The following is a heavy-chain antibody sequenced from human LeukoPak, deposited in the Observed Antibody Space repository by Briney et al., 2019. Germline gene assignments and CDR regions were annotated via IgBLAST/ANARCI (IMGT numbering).Heavy chain of an antibody. CDR2: IYYSGST. V-gene: IGHV4-61*01. J-gene: IGHJ4*02. CDR1: GGSVSRGSYY. CDR3: ARAGSDNIWGSLRSSYFDY. Sequence: SETLFLTCTVSGGSVSRGSYYWSWIRQPPGKGLEWIGYIYYSGSTNYNPSLKSRVTISVDTSKNQFSLKLRSVTAADTAVYYCARAGSDNIWGSLRSSYFDYWGQGTLVTVSS. D-gene: IGHD3-16*01.